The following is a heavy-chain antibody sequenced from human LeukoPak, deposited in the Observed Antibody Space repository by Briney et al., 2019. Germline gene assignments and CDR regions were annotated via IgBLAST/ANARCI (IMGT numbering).Heavy chain of an antibody. D-gene: IGHD3-3*01. CDR1: GFTFDDYA. CDR3: AKVTYYDFWSGYPQVSYFDY. Sequence: PGGSLRLSCAASGFTFDDYAMHWVRQAPGKGLEWVSGISWNSGSIGYADSVKGRFTISRDNAKNSLYLQMKSLRAEDTALYYCAKVTYYDFWSGYPQVSYFDYWGQGTLVTVSS. J-gene: IGHJ4*02. V-gene: IGHV3-9*01. CDR2: ISWNSGSI.